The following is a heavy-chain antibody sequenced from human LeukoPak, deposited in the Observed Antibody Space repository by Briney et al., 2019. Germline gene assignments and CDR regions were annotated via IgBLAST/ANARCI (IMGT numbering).Heavy chain of an antibody. D-gene: IGHD2-2*01. J-gene: IGHJ4*02. CDR1: GFTFSSYG. CDR3: AKDADIVVVPAVIWWDY. Sequence: PGGSLRLSCAASGFTFSSYGMSWVRQAPGKGLEWVSAISGSGGSTYYADSVKGRFTISRDNSKNTLYLQMNSLRAEDTAVYYCAKDADIVVVPAVIWWDYWGQGTLVTVSS. CDR2: ISGSGGST. V-gene: IGHV3-23*01.